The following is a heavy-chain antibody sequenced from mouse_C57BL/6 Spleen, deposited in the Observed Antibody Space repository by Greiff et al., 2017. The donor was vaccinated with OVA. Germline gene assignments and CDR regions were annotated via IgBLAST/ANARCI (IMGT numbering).Heavy chain of an antibody. D-gene: IGHD1-1*01. Sequence: EVQLVESEGGLVQPGSSMKLSCTASGFTFSDYYMAWVRQVPEKGLEWVANINYDGSSTYYLDSLKSRFIISRDNAKNILYLQMSSLKSEDTATYYCARDGSSYGWYFDGWGTGTTVTVSS. CDR3: ARDGSSYGWYFDG. CDR2: INYDGSST. CDR1: GFTFSDYY. J-gene: IGHJ1*03. V-gene: IGHV5-16*01.